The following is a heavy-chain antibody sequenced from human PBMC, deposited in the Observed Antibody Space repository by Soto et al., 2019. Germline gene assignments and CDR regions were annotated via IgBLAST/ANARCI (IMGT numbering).Heavy chain of an antibody. J-gene: IGHJ4*02. CDR3: ARDSGAGATTGDYYFDY. V-gene: IGHV4-34*01. CDR2: INHSGST. Sequence: SETLSLTCAVYGGSFSGYYWSWIRQPPGKGLEWIGEINHSGSTNYNPSLKSRVTISVDKSKNQFSLKLSSVTAADTAVYYCARDSGAGATTGDYYFDYWGQGTLVTVSS. D-gene: IGHD1-26*01. CDR1: GGSFSGYY.